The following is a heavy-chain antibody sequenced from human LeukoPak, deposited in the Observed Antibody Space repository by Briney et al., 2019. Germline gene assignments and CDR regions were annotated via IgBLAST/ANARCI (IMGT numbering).Heavy chain of an antibody. J-gene: IGHJ4*02. CDR2: ISSSSSYI. D-gene: IGHD1-26*01. Sequence: GGSLRLSCAASGFTFSSYSMSWVRQAPGKGLEWVSSISSSSSYIYYADSVKGRFTISRDNANNTLFLQMNSLRAEDTAVYYCARGYSGNYRVDYWGQGTLVTVSS. V-gene: IGHV3-21*06. CDR3: ARGYSGNYRVDY. CDR1: GFTFSSYS.